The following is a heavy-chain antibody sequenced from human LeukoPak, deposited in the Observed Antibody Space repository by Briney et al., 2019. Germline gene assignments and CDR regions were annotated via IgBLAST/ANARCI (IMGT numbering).Heavy chain of an antibody. D-gene: IGHD3-10*01. J-gene: IGHJ3*02. Sequence: PGGSLRLSCAASGFIFSSYSMTWVRQAPGKGLEWVSSISSSSSYIYYADSVKGRFTISRDNAKNSLYLQMNSLRAEDTAVYYCARANHYVLLPHAFDIWGQGTMVTVSS. CDR1: GFIFSSYS. CDR3: ARANHYVLLPHAFDI. V-gene: IGHV3-21*01. CDR2: ISSSSSYI.